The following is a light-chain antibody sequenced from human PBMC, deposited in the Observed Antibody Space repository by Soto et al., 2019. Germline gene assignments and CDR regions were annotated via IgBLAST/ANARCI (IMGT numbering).Light chain of an antibody. CDR1: QGIINY. CDR2: AAS. J-gene: IGKJ4*01. CDR3: QKYNSAPLS. Sequence: DIQMTQSPSSRSASVGDRVTITCRASQGIINYLAWYQQKPGKAPKLLIYAASTLQSGVTSRFSGSGSGTDFTLTISGLQPEDVATYYCQKYNSAPLSFGGGTKVEIK. V-gene: IGKV1-27*01.